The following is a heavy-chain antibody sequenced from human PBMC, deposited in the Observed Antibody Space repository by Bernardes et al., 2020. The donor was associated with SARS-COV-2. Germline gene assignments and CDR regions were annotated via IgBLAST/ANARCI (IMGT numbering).Heavy chain of an antibody. V-gene: IGHV3-21*01. CDR1: GFTVSSYT. CDR3: ARDTTVTGAFDI. J-gene: IGHJ3*02. CDR2: MSSNSDYI. Sequence: GGSLRLSCAASGFTVSSYTMNWVRQAPGKGLEWVSSMSSNSDYINYADSVKGRFTISRDNAKNLVYLQMNSLRAEDTATYYCARDTTVTGAFDIWGQGTIVTVSS. D-gene: IGHD4-17*01.